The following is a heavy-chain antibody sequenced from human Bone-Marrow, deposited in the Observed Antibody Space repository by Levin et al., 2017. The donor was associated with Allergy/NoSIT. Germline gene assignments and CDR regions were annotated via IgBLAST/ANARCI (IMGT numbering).Heavy chain of an antibody. Sequence: SGPTLVKPTQTLTLTCTFSGFSLRTSGMRVSWIRQPPGKALEWLARIDWDDNKFYSTSLKTRLTISKDTSENQVVLTMTNMDPVDTATYYCARTRDWNCGLDYWGQGTRVTVSS. CDR2: IDWDDNK. CDR1: GFSLRTSGMR. J-gene: IGHJ4*02. D-gene: IGHD1-7*01. V-gene: IGHV2-70*04. CDR3: ARTRDWNCGLDY.